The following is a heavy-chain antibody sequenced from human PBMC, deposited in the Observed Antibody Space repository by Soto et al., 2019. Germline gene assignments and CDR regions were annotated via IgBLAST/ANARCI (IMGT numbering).Heavy chain of an antibody. CDR3: TRVVRGEGYCSGGSCYYFDY. CDR2: IRSKAYGGTT. J-gene: IGHJ4*02. D-gene: IGHD2-15*01. Sequence: GGSLRLSCTASGFTFGDYAMSWFRQAPGKGLEWVGFIRSKAYGGTTEYAASVKGRFTISRDDSKSIAYLQMNSLKTEDTAVYYCTRVVRGEGYCSGGSCYYFDYWGQGTLVTVSS. V-gene: IGHV3-49*03. CDR1: GFTFGDYA.